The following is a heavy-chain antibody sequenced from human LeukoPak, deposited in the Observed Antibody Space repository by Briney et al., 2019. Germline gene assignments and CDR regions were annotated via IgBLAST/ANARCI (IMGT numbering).Heavy chain of an antibody. Sequence: PGGSLRLSCAAPGFTFSDYYMSWIRQAPGKGLEWVSYISSSSSYTNYADSVEGRFTISRDNAKNSLYLQMNSLRAEDTAVYYCARAPAGYSVDYWGQGTLVTVSS. CDR2: ISSSSSYT. J-gene: IGHJ4*02. D-gene: IGHD6-13*01. V-gene: IGHV3-11*06. CDR3: ARAPAGYSVDY. CDR1: GFTFSDYY.